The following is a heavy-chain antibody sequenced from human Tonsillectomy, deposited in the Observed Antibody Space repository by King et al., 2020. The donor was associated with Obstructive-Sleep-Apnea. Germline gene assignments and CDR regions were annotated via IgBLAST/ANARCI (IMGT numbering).Heavy chain of an antibody. J-gene: IGHJ6*02. D-gene: IGHD3-10*01. CDR2: IWYDGSNK. CDR1: GFAFSTYG. Sequence: VQLVESGGGVVQPGRSLRLTCAASGFAFSTYGMHWVRQVPGKGLEWVAVIWYDGSNKYYAESVKGRFTISRDNSNNTLYLQMNNLRAEDTAVYSWARENGYYGSGNYYYGMDVWGQGTTVTVSS. V-gene: IGHV3-33*01. CDR3: ARENGYYGSGNYYYGMDV.